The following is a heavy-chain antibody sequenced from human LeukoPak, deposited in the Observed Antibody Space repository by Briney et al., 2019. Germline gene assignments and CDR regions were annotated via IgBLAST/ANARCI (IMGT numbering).Heavy chain of an antibody. CDR1: GFTFSDYY. J-gene: IGHJ4*02. CDR2: IISNGSTI. D-gene: IGHD3/OR15-3a*01. CDR3: ARSIDFWTGFDY. V-gene: IGHV3-11*01. Sequence: PGGSLRLSCAASGFTFSDYYMSSIRQAPGKWLGWVSYIISNGSTIYYADSVKGRFPISRDNAKNSLYLQMNSLRAEDTAVYYCARSIDFWTGFDYWGQGTLVTVSS.